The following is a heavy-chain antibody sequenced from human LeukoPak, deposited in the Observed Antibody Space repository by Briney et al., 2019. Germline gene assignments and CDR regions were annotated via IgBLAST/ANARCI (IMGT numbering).Heavy chain of an antibody. Sequence: GESLKISCKGSGYSFTSYWIGWGRQMPGKGLEWMGIIYPGDSDTRYSPSFQGQVTISAEKSISTAYLQWSSLKASDTAMYYCARQAVPAAIWFDPWGQGALVTVSS. CDR2: IYPGDSDT. D-gene: IGHD2-2*01. CDR1: GYSFTSYW. V-gene: IGHV5-51*01. CDR3: ARQAVPAAIWFDP. J-gene: IGHJ5*02.